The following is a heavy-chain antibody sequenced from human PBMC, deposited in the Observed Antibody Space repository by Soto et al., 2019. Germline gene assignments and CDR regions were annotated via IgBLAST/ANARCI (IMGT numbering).Heavy chain of an antibody. V-gene: IGHV3-30*18. D-gene: IGHD1-26*01. Sequence: GWSLRLSCAASGFTFSSYGMHWVRQAPGKGLEWVAVISYDGSNKYYADSVKGRCTISRDNSNNTLYPQMNSLRAEDTAVYYCAKDVVVGATTGLGDYYYYYGMEVWGQGTKVTVSS. CDR1: GFTFSSYG. CDR3: AKDVVVGATTGLGDYYYYYGMEV. J-gene: IGHJ6*02. CDR2: ISYDGSNK.